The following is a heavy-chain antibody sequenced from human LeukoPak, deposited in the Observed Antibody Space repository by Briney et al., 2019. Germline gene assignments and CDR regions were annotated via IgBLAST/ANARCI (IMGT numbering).Heavy chain of an antibody. J-gene: IGHJ4*02. V-gene: IGHV1-2*06. Sequence: ASVKVSCKASGYTFTGYYMHWMRQAPGQGLEWMGRINPNSGGTNYAQKFQGRVTMTRDTSISTAYMELSRLRSDDTAVYYCARGGTYYYDSSGYPSGFDYWGQGTLVTVSS. CDR2: INPNSGGT. D-gene: IGHD3-22*01. CDR1: GYTFTGYY. CDR3: ARGGTYYYDSSGYPSGFDY.